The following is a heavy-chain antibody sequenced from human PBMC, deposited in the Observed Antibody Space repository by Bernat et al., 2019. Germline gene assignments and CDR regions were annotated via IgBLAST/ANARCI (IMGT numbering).Heavy chain of an antibody. V-gene: IGHV3-48*03. CDR2: ISHIVSLI. J-gene: IGHJ6*04. CDR1: GFTFSSYE. D-gene: IGHD3-10*01. Sequence: EVQLVESGGGLVQPGGSLRLSCVASGFTFSSYEMNWFRQTPGKGLDWISYISHIVSLIYYAESVKGRFTISRDNAKNSLYLQMNSLRAEDTAVYYCVRERSRGYYGVWGKGTTVTVSS. CDR3: VRERSRGYYGV.